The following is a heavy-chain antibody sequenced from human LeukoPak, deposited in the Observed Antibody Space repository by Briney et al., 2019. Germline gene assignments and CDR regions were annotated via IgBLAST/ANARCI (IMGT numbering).Heavy chain of an antibody. V-gene: IGHV3-48*03. CDR3: ARVYSSGWSY. D-gene: IGHD6-19*01. J-gene: IGHJ4*02. CDR2: ISSSGSTI. CDR1: GFIFSAYG. Sequence: GGSLRLSCAASGFIFSAYGVNWVRQAPGKGLEWVSYISSSGSTIYYADSVKGRFTISRDNAKKSLYLQMNSLRAEDTAVYYCARVYSSGWSYWGQGALVTVSS.